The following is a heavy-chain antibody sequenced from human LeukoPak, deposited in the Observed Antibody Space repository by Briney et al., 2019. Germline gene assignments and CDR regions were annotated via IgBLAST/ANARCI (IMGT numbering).Heavy chain of an antibody. J-gene: IGHJ6*02. V-gene: IGHV3-30*18. CDR1: GFTFSSYG. Sequence: GRPLRLSCAASGFTFSSYGMHWVRQAPGKGLEWVAVISYDGSNKYYADSVKGRFTISRDNSKNTLYLQMNSLRAEDTAVYYCAKDSRIYQNGMDVWGQGTAVTVSS. CDR2: ISYDGSNK. CDR3: AKDSRIYQNGMDV. D-gene: IGHD5-12*01.